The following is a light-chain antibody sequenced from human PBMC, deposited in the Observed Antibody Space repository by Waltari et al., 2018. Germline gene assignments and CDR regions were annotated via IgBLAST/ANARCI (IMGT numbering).Light chain of an antibody. V-gene: IGKV4-1*01. CDR1: QSVLYSSSHKSY. Sequence: DIVMTQSPVSLAVSLGERATLNCKSSQSVLYSSSHKSYLAWYQQKPAEPPKLLVYWASTRESGVPDRFSGSWSGTDFTLTISSLQAEDVAVYECQQYYDIPPTFGPGTIVDIK. CDR3: QQYYDIPPT. J-gene: IGKJ3*01. CDR2: WAS.